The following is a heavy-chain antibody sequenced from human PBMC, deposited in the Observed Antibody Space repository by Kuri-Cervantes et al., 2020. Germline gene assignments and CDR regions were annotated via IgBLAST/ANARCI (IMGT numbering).Heavy chain of an antibody. V-gene: IGHV3-11*01. Sequence: GGSLRLSCAASGFTFSDYYMSWIRQAPGKGLEWVSYISSSGSTIYYADSVKGRFTISRDNAKNSLYLQMNSLRAEDTAVYYCALSSSSWGLNYYYYMDVWGKGTTVTVSS. CDR1: GFTFSDYY. CDR2: ISSSGSTI. D-gene: IGHD6-13*01. J-gene: IGHJ6*03. CDR3: ALSSSSWGLNYYYYMDV.